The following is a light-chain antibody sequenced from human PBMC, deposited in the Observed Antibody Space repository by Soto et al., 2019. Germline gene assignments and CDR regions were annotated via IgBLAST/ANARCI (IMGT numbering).Light chain of an antibody. J-gene: IGKJ4*01. CDR3: QRYNKWPLT. CDR1: QSVGTN. Sequence: EIVMTQSPATLSVSPGERATLSCGASQSVGTNLAWYQQKPGQAPRLLMYGASTRATGFSARFSGSGSATEFTLTINSLQSEDFAVYYCQRYNKWPLTFGGGTKVEIK. CDR2: GAS. V-gene: IGKV3-15*01.